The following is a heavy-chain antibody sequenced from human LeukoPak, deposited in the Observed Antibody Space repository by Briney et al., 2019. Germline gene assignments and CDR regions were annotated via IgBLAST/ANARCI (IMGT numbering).Heavy chain of an antibody. Sequence: SETLSLTCTVSGGSLSSYYWSWIRQPPGKGLEWIGYIYYSGSTNYNPSLKSRVTISVDTSKNQFSLKLSSVTAADTAVYYCARRDGYSSGYYVYWGQGTLVTVSS. D-gene: IGHD6-19*01. CDR2: IYYSGST. J-gene: IGHJ4*02. V-gene: IGHV4-59*08. CDR3: ARRDGYSSGYYVY. CDR1: GGSLSSYY.